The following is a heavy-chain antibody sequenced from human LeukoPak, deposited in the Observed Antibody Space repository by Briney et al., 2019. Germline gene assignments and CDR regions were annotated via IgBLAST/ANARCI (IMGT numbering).Heavy chain of an antibody. V-gene: IGHV3-7*01. CDR2: IKQDGSEK. CDR3: ARVLSGSYPVDY. D-gene: IGHD1-26*01. Sequence: GRSLRLSCAASGFTFSSYGMHWVRQAPGKGLEWVANIKQDGSEKYYVDSVKGRFTISRDNAKNSLYLQMNSLRAEDTAVYYCARVLSGSYPVDYWGQGTLVTVSS. J-gene: IGHJ4*02. CDR1: GFTFSSYG.